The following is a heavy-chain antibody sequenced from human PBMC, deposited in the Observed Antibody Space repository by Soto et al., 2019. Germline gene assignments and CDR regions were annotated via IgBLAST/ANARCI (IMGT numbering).Heavy chain of an antibody. D-gene: IGHD2-21*02. CDR2: MYYSGST. Sequence: SETLSLTCTVSGGAISSSSYDWGWIRQPPGKVLEWIVSMYYSGSTYYNPSLKSRVAVSVDTSNKGFSLKLSSVSAADTSVYYCASVTRDRSDYYGPLDAFDIWGQGTMVT. J-gene: IGHJ3*02. CDR3: ASVTRDRSDYYGPLDAFDI. CDR1: GGAISSSSYD. V-gene: IGHV4-39*01.